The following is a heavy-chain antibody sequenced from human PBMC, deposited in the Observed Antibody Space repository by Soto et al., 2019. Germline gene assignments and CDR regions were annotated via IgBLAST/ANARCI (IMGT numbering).Heavy chain of an antibody. D-gene: IGHD3-10*01. CDR3: ARDMLLGLLWFGEFDP. J-gene: IGHJ5*02. V-gene: IGHV1-3*01. Sequence: QVQLVQSGAEVKKPGASVKVSCKASGYTFTSYAMHWVRQAPGQRLEWMGWINAGNGNTKYSQKFQGRVTITRDTSASTAYMELSSLRSEDTAVYSCARDMLLGLLWFGEFDPWGKGTLVTVSS. CDR2: INAGNGNT. CDR1: GYTFTSYA.